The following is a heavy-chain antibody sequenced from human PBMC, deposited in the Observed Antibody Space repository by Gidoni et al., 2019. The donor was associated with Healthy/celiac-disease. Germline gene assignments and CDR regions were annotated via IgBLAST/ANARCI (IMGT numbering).Heavy chain of an antibody. CDR1: GGTFSSYA. D-gene: IGHD3-10*01. V-gene: IGHV1-69*01. J-gene: IGHJ3*02. CDR2: IIPIFGTA. CDR3: ARDRVYYYGSGNAFDI. Sequence: QVQLVQSGAEVKKPGSSVKVSCKASGGTFSSYAISWVRQAPGQGLEWMGGIIPIFGTANYAQKFQGRVTITADESTSTAYMELSSLRSEDTAVYYCARDRVYYYGSGNAFDIWGQGTMVTVSS.